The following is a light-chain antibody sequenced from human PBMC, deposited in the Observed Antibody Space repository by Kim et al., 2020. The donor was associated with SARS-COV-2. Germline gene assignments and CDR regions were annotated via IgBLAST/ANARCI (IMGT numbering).Light chain of an antibody. CDR3: QQYGNSPNT. CDR1: QSVSSSY. J-gene: IGKJ2*01. CDR2: GAS. V-gene: IGKV3-20*01. Sequence: ESVLTQSPGTLSLSPGERATLSCRASQSVSSSYLAWYQQKPGQAPRLLIYGASSRATGIPDRFSGSGSGTDFTLTISRLEPEDFAVYFCQQYGNSPNTFGQGTKLEI.